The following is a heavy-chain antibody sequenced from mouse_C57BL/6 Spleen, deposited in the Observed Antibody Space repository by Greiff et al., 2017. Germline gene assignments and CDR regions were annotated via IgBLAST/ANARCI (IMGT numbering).Heavy chain of an antibody. J-gene: IGHJ1*03. Sequence: QVQLQQPGAELVKPGASVKLSCKASGYTFTSYWMHWVKQRPGQGLEWIGMIHPNSGSTNYNEKFKSKATLTVDKSSSTAYMQLSSLTSEDSAVYYCARSPTTVLSYWYVDVWGTGTTVTVSS. CDR3: ARSPTTVLSYWYVDV. CDR2: IHPNSGST. V-gene: IGHV1-64*01. D-gene: IGHD1-1*01. CDR1: GYTFTSYW.